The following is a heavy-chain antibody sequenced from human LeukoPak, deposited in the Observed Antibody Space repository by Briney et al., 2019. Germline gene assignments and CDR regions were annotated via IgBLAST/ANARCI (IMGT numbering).Heavy chain of an antibody. Sequence: PSETLSLTCAVYGGSFSGYYWSWIRQPPGKRLEWIGEIHHSGGTNSNPSLKNRVTMSIDMSKNQFSLKPKSVTAADTAVYYCARATASGSGRAYDHWAQGNLVPVSS. CDR3: ARATASGSGRAYDH. V-gene: IGHV4-34*01. D-gene: IGHD3-10*01. J-gene: IGHJ4*02. CDR1: GGSFSGYY. CDR2: IHHSGGT.